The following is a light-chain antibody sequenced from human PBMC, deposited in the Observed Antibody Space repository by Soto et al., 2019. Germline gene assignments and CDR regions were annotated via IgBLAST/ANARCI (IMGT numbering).Light chain of an antibody. V-gene: IGLV1-44*01. Sequence: QSVLTQPPSASGTPGQRVTISCSGGSSNIGSNTVNWYHQLPGTAPKVLIYSNNQRPSGVPDRFSGSKSGTSASLAISGLQSEDEADYYCAAWDDSLNAYVFGTGTKVT. CDR3: AAWDDSLNAYV. CDR1: SSNIGSNT. J-gene: IGLJ1*01. CDR2: SNN.